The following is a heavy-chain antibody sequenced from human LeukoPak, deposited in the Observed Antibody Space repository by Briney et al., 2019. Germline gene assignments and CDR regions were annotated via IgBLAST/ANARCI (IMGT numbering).Heavy chain of an antibody. D-gene: IGHD3-16*02. CDR3: ARMSYDYVWGSYRPYYFDY. CDR2: INHSGST. J-gene: IGHJ4*02. CDR1: GGSFSGYY. Sequence: ASETLPLTCAVYGGSFSGYYWSWIRQPPGKGLEWIGEINHSGSTNYNPSLKSRVTISVDTSKNQFSLKLSSVTAADTAVYYCARMSYDYVWGSYRPYYFDYWGQGTLVTVSS. V-gene: IGHV4-34*01.